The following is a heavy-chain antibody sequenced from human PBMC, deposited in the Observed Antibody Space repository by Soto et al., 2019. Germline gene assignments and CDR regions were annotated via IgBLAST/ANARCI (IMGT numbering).Heavy chain of an antibody. J-gene: IGHJ4*02. Sequence: GGSLRLSCAASGFTFSSYSMNWVRQAPGKGLEWVSYISSSSSTIYYADSVKGRFTISRDNAKNSLYLQMNSLRAEDTAVYYCASVGPGYYFDYWGQGTLVTVSS. CDR1: GFTFSSYS. V-gene: IGHV3-48*01. CDR3: ASVGPGYYFDY. CDR2: ISSSSSTI. D-gene: IGHD1-26*01.